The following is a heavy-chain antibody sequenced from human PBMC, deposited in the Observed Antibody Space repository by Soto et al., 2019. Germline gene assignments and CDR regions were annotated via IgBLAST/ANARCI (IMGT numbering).Heavy chain of an antibody. CDR1: GGSFSGYY. D-gene: IGHD5-12*01. Sequence: PSETLSLTCAVYGGSFSGYYWSWIRQPPGKGLEWIGEINHSGSTNYNPSLKSRVTISVDTSKNQFSLKLSSVTAADTAVYYCAREGWATPLSDWGQGTLVTVSS. CDR3: AREGWATPLSD. J-gene: IGHJ4*02. V-gene: IGHV4-34*01. CDR2: INHSGST.